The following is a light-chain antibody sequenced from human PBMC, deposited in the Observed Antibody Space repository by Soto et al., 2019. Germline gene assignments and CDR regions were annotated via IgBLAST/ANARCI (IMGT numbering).Light chain of an antibody. CDR1: QGLVNSDGNIY. CDR2: EVS. Sequence: DVVMTQSPLSLPVTLGQPASISCTSSQGLVNSDGNIYLNWFQQRPGQSPRRLISEVSKRDSGVPDRVSGSRSGTYFTRKISRVEDEDVGVYYCMQGTHWPLTFGGGTKVESK. J-gene: IGKJ4*01. V-gene: IGKV2-30*01. CDR3: MQGTHWPLT.